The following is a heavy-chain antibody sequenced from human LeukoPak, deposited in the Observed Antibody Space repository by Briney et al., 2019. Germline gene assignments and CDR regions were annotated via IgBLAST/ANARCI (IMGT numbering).Heavy chain of an antibody. D-gene: IGHD2-2*01. V-gene: IGHV3-9*03. J-gene: IGHJ4*02. Sequence: PGGSLRLSCAASGFTFDDYAMHWVRQAPGKGLEWVSGISWNSGSIGYADSVKGRFTISRDNAKNSLYLQMNSLRAEDMALYYCAKGSCSSISWYPPAVWGQGTLVTVSS. CDR3: AKGSCSSISWYPPAV. CDR2: ISWNSGSI. CDR1: GFTFDDYA.